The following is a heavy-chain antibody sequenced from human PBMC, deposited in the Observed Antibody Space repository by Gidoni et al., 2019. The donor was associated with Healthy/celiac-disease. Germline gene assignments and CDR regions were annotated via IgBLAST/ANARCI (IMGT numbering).Heavy chain of an antibody. CDR1: GGSISSGGYY. D-gene: IGHD6-13*01. V-gene: IGHV4-31*03. CDR3: ARESAAAGPPHGGY. J-gene: IGHJ4*02. CDR2: IYYSGST. Sequence: QVQLQESGPGLVKPSQTLSLTCTVSGGSISSGGYYWSWFRQHPGKGLEWIGYIYYSGSTYYNPSLKSRVTISVDTSKNQFSLKLSSVTAADTAVYYCARESAAAGPPHGGYWGQGTLVTVSS.